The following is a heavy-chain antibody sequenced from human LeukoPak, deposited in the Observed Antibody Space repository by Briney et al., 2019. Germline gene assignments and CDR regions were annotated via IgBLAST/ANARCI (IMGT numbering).Heavy chain of an antibody. CDR3: VREWKIGGYTYGFDY. V-gene: IGHV3-23*01. Sequence: GGSLKLSCAASGFTFSSYAMTWVRQDPGKGLEWVSAISESGDTTYYADSVKGRFTISRDNSMNTLYVQMDSLRVEDTAIFYCVREWKIGGYTYGFDYWGQGTLVTVSS. J-gene: IGHJ4*02. CDR2: ISESGDTT. CDR1: GFTFSSYA. D-gene: IGHD5-18*01.